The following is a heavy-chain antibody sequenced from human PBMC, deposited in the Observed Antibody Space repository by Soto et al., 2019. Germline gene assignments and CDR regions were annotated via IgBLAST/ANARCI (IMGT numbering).Heavy chain of an antibody. CDR1: GGSFSGYY. CDR3: ARGVSNYHFWSGYSHYYYYMDV. J-gene: IGHJ6*03. D-gene: IGHD3-3*01. V-gene: IGHV4-34*01. Sequence: SEILSLTCAVYGGSFSGYYWSWIRQPPGKGLEWIGEINHSGSTNYNPSLKSRVTISVDTSKSQFSLKLSSVTAADTAIYYCARGVSNYHFWSGYSHYYYYMDVWGKGTTVTVSS. CDR2: INHSGST.